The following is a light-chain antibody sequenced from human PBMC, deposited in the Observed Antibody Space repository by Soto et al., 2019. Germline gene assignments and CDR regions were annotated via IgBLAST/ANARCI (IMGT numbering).Light chain of an antibody. J-gene: IGKJ1*01. CDR1: QYINTR. CDR3: HQRQSWPRT. CDR2: QTS. V-gene: IGKV3-11*01. Sequence: EIVLTQSPATLSSFPGDRVTLSCRASQYINTRLAWYQHRPGQAPRLLIYQTSLRAAGIPARFSASGSGTDFTLTITDVQTEDFARYYCHQRQSWPRTFGQGT.